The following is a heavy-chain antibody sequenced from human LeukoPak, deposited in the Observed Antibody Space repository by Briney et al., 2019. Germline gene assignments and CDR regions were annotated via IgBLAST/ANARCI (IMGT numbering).Heavy chain of an antibody. D-gene: IGHD3-10*01. CDR1: GGSISSGDYY. CDR3: ARDFNGSGSTHYFDY. Sequence: SETLSLTCTVSGGSISSGDYYWSWIRQPPGKGLEWIGYMYYSGSTYYNPSLKSRATISVDTSKNQFSLILTSVTAADTAVYYCARDFNGSGSTHYFDYWGQGTLVTVSS. V-gene: IGHV4-30-4*01. CDR2: MYYSGST. J-gene: IGHJ4*02.